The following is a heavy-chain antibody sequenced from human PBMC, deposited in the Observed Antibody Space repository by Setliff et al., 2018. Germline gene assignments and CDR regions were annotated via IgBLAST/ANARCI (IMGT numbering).Heavy chain of an antibody. D-gene: IGHD4-17*01. Sequence: GGSLRLSCAASGFTFSYYGIHWVRQAPGKGLEWVAVFWANGNNKYYADSVKGRFTISRDNSKRMLYLQMNSLRAEDTAVYYCAKDIESYGDHGDEYYWGQGTLVTVSS. CDR2: FWANGNNK. CDR3: AKDIESYGDHGDEYY. J-gene: IGHJ4*02. V-gene: IGHV3-33*06. CDR1: GFTFSYYG.